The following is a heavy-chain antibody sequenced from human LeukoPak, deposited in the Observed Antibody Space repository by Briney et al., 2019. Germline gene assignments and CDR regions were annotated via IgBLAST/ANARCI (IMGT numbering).Heavy chain of an antibody. CDR3: ARDPPGPSIAARPPFDY. CDR1: GFTFSSYS. D-gene: IGHD6-6*01. Sequence: GGSLRLSCAASGFTFSSYSMNWVRQAPGKGLEWVSSISSSSSYIYYADSVKGRFTISRDNAKNSLYLQMNSLRAEDTAVYYCARDPPGPSIAARPPFDYWGQGTLVTVSP. J-gene: IGHJ4*02. CDR2: ISSSSSYI. V-gene: IGHV3-21*01.